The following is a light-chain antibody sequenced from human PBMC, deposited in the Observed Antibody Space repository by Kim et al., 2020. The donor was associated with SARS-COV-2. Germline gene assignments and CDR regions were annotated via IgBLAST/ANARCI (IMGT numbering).Light chain of an antibody. Sequence: ACVGDRVTITCRASESISSWLAWYQQKPGKAPKFLIYKASQLDSGVPSRFSGSGSGTEFTLTISSLQPNDFATYYCQQYSAYPLTFGGGTKVDIK. CDR2: KAS. CDR3: QQYSAYPLT. CDR1: ESISSW. J-gene: IGKJ4*01. V-gene: IGKV1-5*03.